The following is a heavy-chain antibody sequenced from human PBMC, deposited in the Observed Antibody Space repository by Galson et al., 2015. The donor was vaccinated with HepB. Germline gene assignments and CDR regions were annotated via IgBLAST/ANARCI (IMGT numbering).Heavy chain of an antibody. CDR3: ARDPSGSYSFDY. CDR1: GGTFSSYT. V-gene: IGHV1-69*04. D-gene: IGHD1-26*01. Sequence: SVKVSCKASGGTFSSYTIRWVRQAPGQGLEWMGRIIPILGIANYAQKFQGRVTITADKSTSTAYMELSSLRSEDTAVYYCARDPSGSYSFDYWGQGTLLTVSS. CDR2: IIPILGIA. J-gene: IGHJ4*02.